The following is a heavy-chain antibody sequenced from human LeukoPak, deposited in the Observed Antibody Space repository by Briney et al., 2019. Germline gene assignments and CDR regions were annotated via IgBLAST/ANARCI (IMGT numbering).Heavy chain of an antibody. V-gene: IGHV4-59*01. CDR2: SYYSGST. CDR1: GGSISSYY. J-gene: IGHJ4*02. Sequence: SETLSLTCTVSGGSISSYYWSWIRQPPRKGLEWIGYSYYSGSTNYNHSLKSRVTISVDTSKNQFSLKLSSVTAADTAVYYCARRDGYTFDYWGQGTLVTVSS. CDR3: ARRDGYTFDY. D-gene: IGHD5-24*01.